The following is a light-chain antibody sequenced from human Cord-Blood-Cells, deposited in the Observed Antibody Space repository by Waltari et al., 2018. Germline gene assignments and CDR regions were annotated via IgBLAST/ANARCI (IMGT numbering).Light chain of an antibody. Sequence: QSALTQPASVSGSPGQSITISCTGTSSDVGGYNYVSWYQQHPGKAPKLMIYEVSKLPSGVSKRLSGSKSGNTASLTISGLQAEDEADYYCSSYTSSSTLYVFGTGTKVTVL. V-gene: IGLV2-14*01. CDR3: SSYTSSSTLYV. CDR2: EVS. CDR1: SSDVGGYNY. J-gene: IGLJ1*01.